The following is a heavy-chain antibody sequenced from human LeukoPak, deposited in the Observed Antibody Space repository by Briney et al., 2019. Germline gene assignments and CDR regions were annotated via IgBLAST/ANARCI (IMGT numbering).Heavy chain of an antibody. CDR3: ASVSDWGDWYFHL. V-gene: IGHV3-21*01. J-gene: IGHJ2*01. CDR1: GFTFSSYT. Sequence: GGSLRLSCTASGFTFSSYTMNWVRQAPGKGPEWVSSISSSSSYIFYAASVKGRFTISRDNAKNSLYLQTNSLRVEDTAVYYCASVSDWGDWYFHLWGRGTLVTVSS. CDR2: ISSSSSYI. D-gene: IGHD3-9*01.